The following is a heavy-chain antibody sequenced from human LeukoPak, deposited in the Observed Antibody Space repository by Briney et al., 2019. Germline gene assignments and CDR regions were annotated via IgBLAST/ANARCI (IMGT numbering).Heavy chain of an antibody. V-gene: IGHV3-21*01. CDR2: ISSSSSYT. CDR3: ASLSTTSADY. CDR1: GFTFSSYS. Sequence: GGSLRLSCAASGFTFSSYSMNWVRQAPGKGLEWVSSISSSSSYTYYADSVKGRFTISRDNAKNSLYLQMNSLRAEDTAVYYCASLSTTSADYWGQGTLVTVSS. D-gene: IGHD1-1*01. J-gene: IGHJ4*02.